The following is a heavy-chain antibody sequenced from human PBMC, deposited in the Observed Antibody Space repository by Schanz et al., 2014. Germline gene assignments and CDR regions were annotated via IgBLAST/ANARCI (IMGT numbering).Heavy chain of an antibody. D-gene: IGHD2-21*02. V-gene: IGHV3-30-3*01. Sequence: QVQLLQFGGGVVQPGRSLRLSCAASGFTFSSYAMHWVRQAPGKGLEWVALISNDGSIKYYADSVEGRFTISRDNSRNSLYLQVNSLRTEDAAVFYCAKEMRYFSGGACYDYYYYGLDVWGQGTTVTVSS. J-gene: IGHJ6*02. CDR3: AKEMRYFSGGACYDYYYYGLDV. CDR2: ISNDGSIK. CDR1: GFTFSSYA.